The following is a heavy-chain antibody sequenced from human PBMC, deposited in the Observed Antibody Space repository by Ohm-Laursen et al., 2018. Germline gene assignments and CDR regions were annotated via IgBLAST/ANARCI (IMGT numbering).Heavy chain of an antibody. CDR3: ARVVSTLRYFDWLPEEYFDY. V-gene: IGHV1-2*02. Sequence: ASVKVSCKTSGYTFTGYYVHWVRQAPGQGLDWMGWINPNSGGTNYAQKFRGRVTMTRDTSITTAYMELSRLSSDDTAVYFCARVVSTLRYFDWLPEEYFDYWGQGTPVAVSS. J-gene: IGHJ4*02. D-gene: IGHD3-9*01. CDR2: INPNSGGT. CDR1: GYTFTGYY.